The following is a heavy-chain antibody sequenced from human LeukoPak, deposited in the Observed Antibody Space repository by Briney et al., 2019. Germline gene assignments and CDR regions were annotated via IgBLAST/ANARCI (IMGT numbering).Heavy chain of an antibody. CDR3: ARAGSSMIGFDFDY. J-gene: IGHJ4*02. CDR2: IRSSGSTI. D-gene: IGHD3-22*01. V-gene: IGHV3-11*01. CDR1: GFTFSDYY. Sequence: GGSLRLSCAASGFTFSDYYMSWIRQAPGQGLEWVSYIRSSGSTIYYADSVKGRFTISRDNAKNSLYLQMNSLRAEDTAVYYCARAGSSMIGFDFDYWGQGTLVTVSS.